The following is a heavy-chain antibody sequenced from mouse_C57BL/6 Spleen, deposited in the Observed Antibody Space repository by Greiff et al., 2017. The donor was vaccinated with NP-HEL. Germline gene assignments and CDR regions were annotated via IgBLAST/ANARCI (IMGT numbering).Heavy chain of an antibody. Sequence: QVQLQQSGAELVKPGASVKISCKASGYAFSSYWMNWVKQRPGKGLEWIGQIYPGDGDTKYNGKFKGKATLTADKSSSTAYMQLIILTSEDSAVYFCARSLITTGSSQGWFAYWGQGTLVTVSA. V-gene: IGHV1-80*01. J-gene: IGHJ3*01. D-gene: IGHD1-2*01. CDR2: IYPGDGDT. CDR3: ARSLITTGSSQGWFAY. CDR1: GYAFSSYW.